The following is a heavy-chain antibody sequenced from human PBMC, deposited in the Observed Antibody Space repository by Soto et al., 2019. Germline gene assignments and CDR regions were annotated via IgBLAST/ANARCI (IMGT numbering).Heavy chain of an antibody. J-gene: IGHJ6*02. CDR2: IIPIFGTA. D-gene: IGHD3-22*01. CDR1: GGTFSSYA. V-gene: IGHV1-69*13. CDR3: ARDLGYYDSSGYGMDV. Sequence: ASVKVSCKASGGTFSSYAISWVRQAPGQGLEWMGGIIPIFGTANYAQKFQGRVTITADESTSTAYMELSSLRSEDTAVYYCARDLGYYDSSGYGMDVWGQGTTVTVSS.